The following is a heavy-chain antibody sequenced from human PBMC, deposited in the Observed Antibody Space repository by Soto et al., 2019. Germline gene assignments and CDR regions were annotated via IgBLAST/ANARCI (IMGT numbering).Heavy chain of an antibody. CDR1: GDSVSSNSAA. V-gene: IGHV6-1*01. J-gene: IGHJ6*02. D-gene: IGHD6-6*01. CDR2: TYYRSKWYN. Sequence: SQTLSRTCAISGDSVSSNSAAWNWIRQSPSRGLEWLGRTYYRSKWYNDYAVSVKSRITINPDTSKNQFSLRLNSVTPEDTAVYYCARDPHPEYSSSNYYGMDVWGQGTTVTVSS. CDR3: ARDPHPEYSSSNYYGMDV.